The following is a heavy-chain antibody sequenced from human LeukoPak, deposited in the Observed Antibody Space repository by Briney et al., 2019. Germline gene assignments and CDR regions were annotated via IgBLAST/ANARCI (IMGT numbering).Heavy chain of an antibody. V-gene: IGHV3-15*01. J-gene: IGHJ4*02. CDR1: GFTFGSYG. CDR2: IKSKTDGGTT. D-gene: IGHD3-10*01. CDR3: TTWVDYYGSGSYSTVDY. Sequence: PGGSLRLSCAASGFTFGSYGMDWVRQSPGKGLEWVGRIKSKTDGGTTDYAAPVKGRFTISRDDSKNTLYLQMNSLKTEDTAVYYCTTWVDYYGSGSYSTVDYWGQGTLVTVSS.